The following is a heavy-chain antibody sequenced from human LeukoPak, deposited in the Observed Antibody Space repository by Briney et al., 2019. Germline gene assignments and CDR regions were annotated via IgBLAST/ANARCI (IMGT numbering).Heavy chain of an antibody. CDR2: INPSGGST. D-gene: IGHD3-22*01. CDR1: GYTFTSYY. J-gene: IGHJ4*02. V-gene: IGHV1-46*01. CDR3: ARGGYYYDSSGYSPTPFFDY. Sequence: GASVKVSCKASGYTFTSYYMHWVRQAPGQGLEWMGIINPSGGSTSYAQKFQGRVTMTRDMSTSTVYMELSSLRSDDTAVYYCARGGYYYDSSGYSPTPFFDYWGQGTLVTVSS.